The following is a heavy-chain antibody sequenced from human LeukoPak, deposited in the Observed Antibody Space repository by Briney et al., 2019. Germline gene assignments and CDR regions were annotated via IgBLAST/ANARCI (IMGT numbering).Heavy chain of an antibody. Sequence: GGSLRLSCAASGITFSSYAMSWVRQAPGKGLERVSAISASGGSTYYADSVKGRFTISRDNSKNTLYLQMNSLRAEDTAIYYCAPNWNLDYWGQGSLVTVSS. V-gene: IGHV3-23*01. CDR2: ISASGGST. CDR1: GITFSSYA. CDR3: APNWNLDY. J-gene: IGHJ4*02. D-gene: IGHD1-1*01.